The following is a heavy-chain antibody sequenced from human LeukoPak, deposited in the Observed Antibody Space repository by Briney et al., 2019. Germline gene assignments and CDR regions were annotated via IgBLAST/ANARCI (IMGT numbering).Heavy chain of an antibody. CDR1: GYTFNTNG. V-gene: IGHV1-18*01. Sequence: GASVKVSCKASGYTFNTNGLNWVRQAPGQGLEWMGWINANTGSTNYAQIFQGRVTMTTDTSTSTAYMELTSLTSDDTAIYYCARDAFQGSSWSNWFDSWGQGTLVIVPS. CDR3: ARDAFQGSSWSNWFDS. D-gene: IGHD6-13*01. CDR2: INANTGST. J-gene: IGHJ5*01.